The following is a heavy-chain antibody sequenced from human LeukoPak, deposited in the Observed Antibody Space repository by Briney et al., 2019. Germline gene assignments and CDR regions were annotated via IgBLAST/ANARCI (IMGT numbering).Heavy chain of an antibody. D-gene: IGHD3-16*01. V-gene: IGHV4-38-2*01. Sequence: SETLSLTCAVSGYSISSGYYWGWIRQPPGKGLEWIGTIYHRGSTYYDPSLKSRVTISIDTSKNQFSLKLSSVTAADTAVYYCARGMGVWKSWGQGTLVTVSS. J-gene: IGHJ5*02. CDR3: ARGMGVWKS. CDR2: IYHRGST. CDR1: GYSISSGYY.